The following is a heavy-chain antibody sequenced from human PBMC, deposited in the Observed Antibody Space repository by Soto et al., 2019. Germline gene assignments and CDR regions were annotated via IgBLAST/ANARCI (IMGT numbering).Heavy chain of an antibody. CDR1: GFTFSSYD. Sequence: GGSLRLSCAASGFTFSSYDMHWVRQATGKGLEWVSDIDTAGGTYYPDSVKGRFTISRENAKNSLYLQMNSLTAGDTAVYYCVREVIGHFSANSCELYXWGQGTLFTVSX. V-gene: IGHV3-13*01. J-gene: IGHJ4*02. D-gene: IGHD2-15*01. CDR3: VREVIGHFSANSCELYX. CDR2: IDTAGGT.